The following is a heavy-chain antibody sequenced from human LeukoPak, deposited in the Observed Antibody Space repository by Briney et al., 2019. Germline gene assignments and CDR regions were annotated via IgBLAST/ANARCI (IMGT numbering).Heavy chain of an antibody. CDR3: ARGGRSSYHRGSSNWFDP. J-gene: IGHJ5*02. CDR2: INHSGST. Sequence: SETLSLTRAVYGGSFSGYYWSWIRQPPGKGLEWIGEINHSGSTNYNPSLKSRVTISVDTSKNQFSLKLSSVTAADTAVYYCARGGRSSYHRGSSNWFDPWGQGTLVTVSS. CDR1: GGSFSGYY. D-gene: IGHD6-19*01. V-gene: IGHV4-34*01.